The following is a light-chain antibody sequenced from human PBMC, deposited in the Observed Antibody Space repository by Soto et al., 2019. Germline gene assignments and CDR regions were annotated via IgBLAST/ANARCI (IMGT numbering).Light chain of an antibody. CDR3: AAWDNSRSGV. J-gene: IGLJ3*02. V-gene: IGLV1-47*02. CDR1: SSNIGANY. Sequence: QPVLTQPPSASGTPGQRVTISCSGGSSNIGANYVYWYQLLPGTAPKLLIYSTNQRPSGVPDRFSGSKSGTSASLAISGLRSEDEGEYYCAAWDNSRSGVFGGGTKLTVL. CDR2: STN.